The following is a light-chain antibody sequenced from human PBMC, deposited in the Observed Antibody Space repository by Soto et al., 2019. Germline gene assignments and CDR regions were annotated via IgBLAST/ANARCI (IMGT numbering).Light chain of an antibody. Sequence: EIVLTQSPATLSLSPGERATLSCRASQSLSSLLAWYQQKPGQAPRLLIYDASNRATGIPARFSGSGSGTDFTLTSSSLEPEDFAVYYCQQRWNWLGYSFGGGTTLEI. CDR3: QQRWNWLGYS. V-gene: IGKV3-11*01. J-gene: IGKJ2*03. CDR1: QSLSSL. CDR2: DAS.